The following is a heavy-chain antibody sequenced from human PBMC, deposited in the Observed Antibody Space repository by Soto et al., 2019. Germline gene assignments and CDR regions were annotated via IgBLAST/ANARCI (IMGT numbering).Heavy chain of an antibody. Sequence: GGSLRLSCSASGFTFSSYAMHWVRQAPGKGLEYVSAISSNGGSTYYADSVKGRFTISRDNSKNTLYLQMSSLRAEDTAVYYCVKGLLRFLEWLNTDYWGQGTLVTVSS. CDR2: ISSNGGST. J-gene: IGHJ4*02. D-gene: IGHD3-3*01. CDR3: VKGLLRFLEWLNTDY. CDR1: GFTFSSYA. V-gene: IGHV3-64D*08.